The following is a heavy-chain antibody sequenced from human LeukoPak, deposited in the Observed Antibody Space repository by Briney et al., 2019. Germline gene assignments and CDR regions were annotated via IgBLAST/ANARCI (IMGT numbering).Heavy chain of an antibody. V-gene: IGHV1-24*01. D-gene: IGHD2-8*01. CDR1: GYTLTELS. CDR2: FDPEDGET. J-gene: IGHJ4*02. Sequence: ASVNVSCKVSGYTLTELSMHWVRPARAKGREWRGGFDPEDGETIYAQKFQGRVTMTEDTSTDTAYMELSSLRSEDTAVYYCATADIVLMVYAPLGYWGQGTLVTVSS. CDR3: ATADIVLMVYAPLGY.